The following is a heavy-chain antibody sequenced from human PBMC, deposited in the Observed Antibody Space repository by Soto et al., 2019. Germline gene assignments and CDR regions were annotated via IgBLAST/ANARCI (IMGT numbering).Heavy chain of an antibody. Sequence: QMQLVQSGPEVKKPGTSVKVSCKASGFTFTSSAAQWVRQARGQRLEWIGWIVVGSGNTNYAQKFQERVTITRDMSTSTAYMELSSLRSEDTAVYYCAALTYYYDSSGYYRYNWFDPWGQGTLVTVSS. CDR2: IVVGSGNT. D-gene: IGHD3-22*01. V-gene: IGHV1-58*01. J-gene: IGHJ5*02. CDR3: AALTYYYDSSGYYRYNWFDP. CDR1: GFTFTSSA.